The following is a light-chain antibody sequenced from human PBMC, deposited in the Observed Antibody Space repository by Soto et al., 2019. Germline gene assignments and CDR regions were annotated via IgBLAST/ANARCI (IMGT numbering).Light chain of an antibody. CDR3: CSYARGSRA. CDR2: DVS. J-gene: IGLJ3*02. V-gene: IGLV2-14*03. CDR1: SSDVGGYDF. Sequence: QSALTQPASVSGSPGQSITISCTGTSSDVGGYDFVSWYQHHPGKAPRLMIYDVSHRPSGVSDRFSASKSGNTASLTISGLLAEDEADYYCCSYARGSRAFGGGTKLTVL.